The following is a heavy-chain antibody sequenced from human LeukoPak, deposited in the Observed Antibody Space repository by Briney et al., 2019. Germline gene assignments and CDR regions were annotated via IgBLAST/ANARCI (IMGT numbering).Heavy chain of an antibody. Sequence: GASVKVSCKASGYTFASYGISWVRQAPGQGLKWMGWISAYNGNTNYAQKLQGRVTMTTDTSTSTAYMELRSLRSDDTAVYYCAREKGYCSSTSCLNEAFDIWGQGTMVTVSS. CDR3: AREKGYCSSTSCLNEAFDI. V-gene: IGHV1-18*01. CDR1: GYTFASYG. J-gene: IGHJ3*02. D-gene: IGHD2-2*01. CDR2: ISAYNGNT.